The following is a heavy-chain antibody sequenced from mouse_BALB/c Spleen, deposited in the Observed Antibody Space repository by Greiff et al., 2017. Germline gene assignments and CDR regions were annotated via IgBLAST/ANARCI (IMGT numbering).Heavy chain of an antibody. CDR1: GYTFTSYY. CDR3: ARGTANWYFDV. D-gene: IGHD1-2*01. CDR2: IYPGNVNT. J-gene: IGHJ1*01. Sequence: QVQLQQSGPELVKPGASVRISCKASGYTFTSYYIHWVKQRPGQGLEWIGWIYPGNVNTKYNEKFKGKATLTADKSSSTAYMQLSSLTSEDSAVYFCARGTANWYFDVWGAGTTVTVSS. V-gene: IGHV1S56*01.